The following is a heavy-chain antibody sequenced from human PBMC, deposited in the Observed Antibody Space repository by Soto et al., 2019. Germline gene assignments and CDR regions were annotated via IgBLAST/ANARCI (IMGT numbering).Heavy chain of an antibody. CDR2: INPNSGGT. J-gene: IGHJ4*02. D-gene: IGHD6-13*01. CDR1: GYTFTGYY. CDR3: ARASSSSWLDY. Sequence: QVQLVQSGAEVKKPGASVKVSCKASGYTFTGYYMHWVRQAPGQGLEWMGWINPNSGGTNYAQKFQGRVTMTRDTAISTVYMEMSRLRADDTAVYYSARASSSSWLDYWGQLTLVTVSS. V-gene: IGHV1-2*02.